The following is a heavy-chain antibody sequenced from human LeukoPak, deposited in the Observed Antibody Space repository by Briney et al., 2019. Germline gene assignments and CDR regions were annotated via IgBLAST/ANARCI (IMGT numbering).Heavy chain of an antibody. CDR2: IIPIFGTA. CDR1: GGTFSSYA. V-gene: IGHV1-69*05. D-gene: IGHD6-13*01. CDR3: ARRLIAAAGTGYFDY. J-gene: IGHJ4*02. Sequence: ASVKVSCKASGGTFSSYAISWVRQAPGQGLEWMGGIIPIFGTANYAQKFQGRVTITTDESTSTAYMELSSLRSEDTAVYYCARRLIAAAGTGYFDYWGQGTLVTVSS.